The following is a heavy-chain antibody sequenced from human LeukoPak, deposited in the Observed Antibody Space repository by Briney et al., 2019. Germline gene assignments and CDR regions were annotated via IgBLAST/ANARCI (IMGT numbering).Heavy chain of an antibody. CDR1: GGSISSGSYY. J-gene: IGHJ4*02. Sequence: SQTLSLTCTVSGGSISSGSYYWSWIRQPAGKGLEWIGRIYTSGSTNYNPSLKSRVTISVDTSKNQFSLKLGCVTAADTAVYYCAGRTVVFDYWGQGTLVTVSS. D-gene: IGHD4-23*01. CDR3: AGRTVVFDY. CDR2: IYTSGST. V-gene: IGHV4-61*02.